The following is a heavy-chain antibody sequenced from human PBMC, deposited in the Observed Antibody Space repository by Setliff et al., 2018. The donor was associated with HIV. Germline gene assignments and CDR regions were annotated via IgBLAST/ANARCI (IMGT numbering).Heavy chain of an antibody. CDR3: AGYSFGYYRGFDF. J-gene: IGHJ4*02. D-gene: IGHD3-22*01. V-gene: IGHV4-59*08. CDR1: GDSVNNHY. Sequence: PSETLSLTCTVSGDSVNNHYWSWIRQSPGKGLEWIGHIYYTGTTNYNPSFKSRVTISEVTSKRQFSLELTSVTAADTAVYYCAGYSFGYYRGFDFWGQGTLVTVSS. CDR2: IYYTGTT.